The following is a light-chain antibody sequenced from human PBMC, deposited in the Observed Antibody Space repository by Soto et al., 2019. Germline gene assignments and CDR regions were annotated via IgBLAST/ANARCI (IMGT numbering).Light chain of an antibody. CDR1: SSNIGTNY. Sequence: QSVLTQPPSTSGTPGQRVTISCSGSSSNIGTNYVYWYQQFPGTAPKLLIYRNDQRPSGVPDRFSGSKSGTSASLAISGLRSEDEADYYCSSYAGSNVWVFGGGTKLTVL. V-gene: IGLV1-47*01. J-gene: IGLJ3*02. CDR2: RND. CDR3: SSYAGSNVWV.